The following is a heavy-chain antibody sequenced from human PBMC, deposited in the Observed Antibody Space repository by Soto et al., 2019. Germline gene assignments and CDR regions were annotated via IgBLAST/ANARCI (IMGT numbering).Heavy chain of an antibody. CDR3: AAIRSAGSLHY. Sequence: GASVKVSCKTSGFTSTSSTVQWVRQARGQRLEWIGWIAVGSGGTNYAQKFQDRVTITRDMSTSTAYMELSSLRSDDTAVYYCAAIRSAGSLHYLGQGTLVTVSS. CDR1: GFTSTSST. V-gene: IGHV1-58*01. D-gene: IGHD3-10*01. J-gene: IGHJ4*02. CDR2: IAVGSGGT.